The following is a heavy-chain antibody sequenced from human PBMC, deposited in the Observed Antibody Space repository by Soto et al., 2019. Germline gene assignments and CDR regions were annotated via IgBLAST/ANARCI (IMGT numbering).Heavy chain of an antibody. V-gene: IGHV4-4*02. CDR2: AYHSGST. CDR1: GASVTLSNW. J-gene: IGHJ3*01. CDR3: ARATDDYGDAYYV. Sequence: QMQLQQSGPGLVKPSGTLSLTCTVSGASVTLSNWWTWIRQSPGRGLEWIGQAYHSGSTNYNPSLEARVTISVDTSKNQFSLNLTSVTAADTAAYYCARATDDYGDAYYVWGQGTSVTVSS. D-gene: IGHD4-17*01.